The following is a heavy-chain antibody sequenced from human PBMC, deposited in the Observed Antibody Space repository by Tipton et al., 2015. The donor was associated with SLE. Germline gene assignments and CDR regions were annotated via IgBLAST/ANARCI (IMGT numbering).Heavy chain of an antibody. J-gene: IGHJ3*02. CDR3: SRDGVGATRGDAVDI. CDR2: IIPIFGTA. Sequence: QSGPEVKKPGSSVKVSCKASGGTFSSYAISWVRQAPGQGLEWLGEIIPIFGTANYAQKFRGRVTITADESTSRAYMELSSLRSEDTAVYYCSRDGVGATRGDAVDIWGQGVMVTVSS. V-gene: IGHV1-69*01. CDR1: GGTFSSYA. D-gene: IGHD1-26*01.